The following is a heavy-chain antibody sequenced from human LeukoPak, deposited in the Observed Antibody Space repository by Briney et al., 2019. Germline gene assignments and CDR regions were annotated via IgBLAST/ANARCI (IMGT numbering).Heavy chain of an antibody. Sequence: GGSPRLSCAASGFIFNYYAMHWVRQAPGKGLKWVAVISYDGSNKYYADSVKGRFTISRDNSKNTLYLPMNSLRAEDTAVYYCARVTQGGWYFDYWGQGTLVTVSS. V-gene: IGHV3-30-3*01. CDR3: ARVTQGGWYFDY. CDR1: GFIFNYYA. CDR2: ISYDGSNK. J-gene: IGHJ4*02. D-gene: IGHD2-15*01.